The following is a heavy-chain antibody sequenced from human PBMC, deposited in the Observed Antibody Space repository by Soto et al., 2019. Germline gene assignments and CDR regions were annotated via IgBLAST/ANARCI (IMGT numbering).Heavy chain of an antibody. J-gene: IGHJ4*02. CDR2: ISSSSSYI. Sequence: EVQLVESGGGLIQPGGSLRLSCAASGFTVSSNYMSWVRQAPGKGLEWVSSISSSSSYIYYADSVKGRFTISRDNAKNSLYLQMNSLRAEDTAVYYCARLGDYYDSSGIDYWGQGTLVTVSS. CDR3: ARLGDYYDSSGIDY. V-gene: IGHV3-21*01. D-gene: IGHD3-22*01. CDR1: GFTVSSNY.